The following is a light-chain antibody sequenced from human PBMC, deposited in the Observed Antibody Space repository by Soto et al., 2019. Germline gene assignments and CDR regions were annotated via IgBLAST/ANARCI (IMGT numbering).Light chain of an antibody. CDR3: QQYGSSPLT. V-gene: IGKV3-20*01. CDR1: QSVSSSY. J-gene: IGKJ4*01. Sequence: DTGLTQSPSTLSLYPGARATVSWRPSQSVSSSYLAWYQQKPGQAPRLLIYGASSRATGIPDRFSGSGSGTDFTLTISRLEPEDFAVYYCQQYGSSPLTFGGGTKVDIK. CDR2: GAS.